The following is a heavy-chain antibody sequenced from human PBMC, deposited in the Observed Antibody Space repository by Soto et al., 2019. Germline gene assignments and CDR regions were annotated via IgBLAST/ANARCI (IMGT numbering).Heavy chain of an antibody. CDR2: ISGSGGST. Sequence: GGSLRLSCAASGFTFSSYAMSWVRQAPGKGLEWVSAISGSGGSTYYADSVKGRFTISRDNSKNTLYLQMNSLRAEDTAVYYCARSPIMITFGGVIADFDYWGQGILVTVSS. V-gene: IGHV3-23*01. D-gene: IGHD3-16*02. CDR3: ARSPIMITFGGVIADFDY. J-gene: IGHJ4*02. CDR1: GFTFSSYA.